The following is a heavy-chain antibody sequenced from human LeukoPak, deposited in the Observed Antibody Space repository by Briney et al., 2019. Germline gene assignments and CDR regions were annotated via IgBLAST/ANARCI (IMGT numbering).Heavy chain of an antibody. V-gene: IGHV3-64*01. J-gene: IGHJ4*01. Sequence: GGSLALSCAASGFTFSSYAMHWVRQAPGRGLEFVSAISSKGGSTYYANSVKGRFTISRDNSKNTLYLQMGSLRAEDMAVYYCARSSGSTWYLADYWGPGNLGTVSS. CDR1: GFTFSSYA. CDR2: ISSKGGST. CDR3: ARSSGSTWYLADY. D-gene: IGHD6-13*01.